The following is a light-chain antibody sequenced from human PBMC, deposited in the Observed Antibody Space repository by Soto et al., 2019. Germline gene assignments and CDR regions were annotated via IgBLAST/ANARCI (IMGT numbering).Light chain of an antibody. V-gene: IGLV1-47*01. CDR2: RNS. CDR1: ASTIGRNY. CDR3: AAWDDNLSGLYV. Sequence: QSVLTQSPSASGTPGQRVTIFCSGSASTIGRNYVYWYQQLPGTAPKLLIYRNSQRPSGVPDRFSGSKSGTSASLAISGLRSEDEADYYCAAWDDNLSGLYVFGAGTKVTVL. J-gene: IGLJ1*01.